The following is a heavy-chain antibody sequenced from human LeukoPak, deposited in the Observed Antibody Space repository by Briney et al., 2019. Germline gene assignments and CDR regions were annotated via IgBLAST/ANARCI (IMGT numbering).Heavy chain of an antibody. V-gene: IGHV3-7*01. J-gene: IGHJ4*02. D-gene: IGHD5-12*01. CDR3: ARAPHSGYDY. CDR1: GSTFSGYW. Sequence: GGSLRLSCAASGSTFSGYWMSWVRQAPGKGLEWVATIKQDGSVKYYVDSVKGRFTISRDNAQNSLYLQMNSLRAEDTAVYYCARAPHSGYDYWGQGTLVTVSS. CDR2: IKQDGSVK.